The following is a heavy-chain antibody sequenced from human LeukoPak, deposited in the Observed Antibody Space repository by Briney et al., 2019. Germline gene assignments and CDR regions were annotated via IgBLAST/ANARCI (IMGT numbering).Heavy chain of an antibody. CDR3: TREYSSGWPFDF. D-gene: IGHD6-19*01. J-gene: IGHJ4*02. V-gene: IGHV3-73*01. Sequence: GGSLKLSCAASGFTFSDSAIHWVRQATGKGLEWVGRIRSKADTYATTYAGSLKGRFTISRDDSRNRAYLQMSSLRTEDTAVYYCTREYSSGWPFDFWGQGTLVTVSS. CDR2: IRSKADTYAT. CDR1: GFTFSDSA.